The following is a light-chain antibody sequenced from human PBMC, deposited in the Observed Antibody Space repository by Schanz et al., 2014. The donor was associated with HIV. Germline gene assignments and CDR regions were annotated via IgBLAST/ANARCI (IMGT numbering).Light chain of an antibody. V-gene: IGLV2-14*01. CDR1: SSDVGGYNY. Sequence: QSALTQPASVSGSPGQSITISCTGTSSDVGGYNYVSWYQQHPGKAPKLMIYDVNVRPSGVSDRFSGSKSGNTASLTISGLQADDEGDYYCSSYTTNRTMALGGGTKLTVL. CDR2: DVN. J-gene: IGLJ2*01. CDR3: SSYTTNRTMA.